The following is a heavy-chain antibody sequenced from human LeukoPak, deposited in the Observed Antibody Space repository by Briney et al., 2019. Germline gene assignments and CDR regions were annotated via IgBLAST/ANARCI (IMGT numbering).Heavy chain of an antibody. Sequence: ASVKVSCKASGYTFTGYYMHWLRQAPGQGLEWMGWINPNSGGRNYEQNVQGRVTMTRDTASSAVYMEMSSLSTDDPAVYYVERDGTSVYNLVKYWGQGTLVTVSS. D-gene: IGHD5/OR15-5a*01. J-gene: IGHJ4*02. CDR1: GYTFTGYY. CDR3: ERDGTSVYNLVKY. V-gene: IGHV1-2*02. CDR2: INPNSGGR.